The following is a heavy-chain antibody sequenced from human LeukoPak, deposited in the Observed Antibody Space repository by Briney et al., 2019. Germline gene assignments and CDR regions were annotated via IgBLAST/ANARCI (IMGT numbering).Heavy chain of an antibody. CDR3: ARLHKNWNYGSDWFDP. Sequence: PSETLSLTCTVSGGSVSSGNYYWSWIRQPPGKGLEWLGYIYYSGSTNYNPSLKSRVTISVDTSKNQFSLKLSSVTAADTAVYYCARLHKNWNYGSDWFDPWGQGTLVTVSS. CDR2: IYYSGST. D-gene: IGHD1-7*01. CDR1: GGSVSSGNYY. J-gene: IGHJ5*02. V-gene: IGHV4-61*01.